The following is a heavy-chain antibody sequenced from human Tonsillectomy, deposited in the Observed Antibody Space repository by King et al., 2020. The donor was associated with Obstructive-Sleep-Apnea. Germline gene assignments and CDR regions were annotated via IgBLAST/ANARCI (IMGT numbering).Heavy chain of an antibody. CDR1: GGSISSVGYY. CDR2: TDYTGST. J-gene: IGHJ6*02. CDR3: GRDVYPYALDV. Sequence: QLQESGPGLVKPSQTLSLTCTVSGGSISSVGYYWTWIRQVPGKGLEWIGYTDYTGSTSYNPSLKSRLTISVDTSQKQFSLRRTSVTAADTAVYFCGRDVYPYALDVWGQGTTVTVSS. D-gene: IGHD2-2*01. V-gene: IGHV4-31*03.